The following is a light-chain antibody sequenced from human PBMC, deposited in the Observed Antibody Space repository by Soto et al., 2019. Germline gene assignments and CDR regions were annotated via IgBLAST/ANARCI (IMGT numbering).Light chain of an antibody. J-gene: IGKJ3*01. CDR1: QSVRSS. V-gene: IGKV3-11*01. Sequence: EIVLTQSPDTLSLSPGERATLSCRASQSVRSSLAWYQQKPGQAPRLLIYDASNRATGIPARFSGSGSGTDFTLTLSILEPEDFAVYYCQQRRNWPPEVTFGPGTKVDIK. CDR3: QQRRNWPPEVT. CDR2: DAS.